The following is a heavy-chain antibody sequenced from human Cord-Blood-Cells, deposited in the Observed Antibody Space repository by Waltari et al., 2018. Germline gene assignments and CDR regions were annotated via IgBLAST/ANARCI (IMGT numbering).Heavy chain of an antibody. J-gene: IGHJ4*02. D-gene: IGHD3-16*01. Sequence: EVQLVESGGGLVQPGGSLKLSCAASGFTFSAPAMHLVRQAPGKGLEWVGRIRSKANSYATAYAASVKGRFTISRDDSKNTAYLQMNSLKTEDTAVYYCTSVWGAAPYWGQGTLVTVSS. V-gene: IGHV3-73*02. CDR1: GFTFSAPA. CDR2: IRSKANSYAT. CDR3: TSVWGAAPY.